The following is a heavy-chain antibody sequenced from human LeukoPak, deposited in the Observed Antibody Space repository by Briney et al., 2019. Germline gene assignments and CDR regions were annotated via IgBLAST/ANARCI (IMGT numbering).Heavy chain of an antibody. V-gene: IGHV3-13*01. CDR1: GFTFSSFD. CDR2: IGTASDT. Sequence: GGSLRLSCAVSGFTFSSFDMHWVRQPTGQGLEWASTIGTASDTYYPGSVEGRFTLSRDNAKNSLYLQMNSLTAGDTAVYYCARGPPRGKYYYMDVWGKGTTVTVSS. J-gene: IGHJ6*03. D-gene: IGHD1-1*01. CDR3: ARGPPRGKYYYMDV.